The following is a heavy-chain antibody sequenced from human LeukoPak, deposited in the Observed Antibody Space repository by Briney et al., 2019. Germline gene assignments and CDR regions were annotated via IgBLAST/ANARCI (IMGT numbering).Heavy chain of an antibody. D-gene: IGHD3-10*01. CDR3: ARTNGYYGSGSSH. Sequence: SETLSLTCAVYGGSFSGYYWSWIRQPPGKGLEWIGEINHSGSTNYNPSLKSRVTISVDTSKNQFSLKLSSVTAADTAVYYCARTNGYYGSGSSHWAEGTLVTVSS. CDR1: GGSFSGYY. CDR2: INHSGST. V-gene: IGHV4-34*01. J-gene: IGHJ4*02.